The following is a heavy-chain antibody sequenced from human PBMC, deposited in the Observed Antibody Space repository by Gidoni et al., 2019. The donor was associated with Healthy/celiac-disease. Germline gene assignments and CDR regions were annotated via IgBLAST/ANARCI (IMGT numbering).Heavy chain of an antibody. CDR2: IYYSGST. V-gene: IGHV4-39*01. CDR1: GGSISSSSYY. CDR3: ARYCSGGSCYGESNWFDP. J-gene: IGHJ5*02. D-gene: IGHD2-15*01. Sequence: QLQLQESGPGLVKPSETLSLTCPVSGGSISSSSYYWGWIRQPPGKGLEWIGSIYYSGSTYYNPSLKSRVTISVDTSKNQFSLKLSSVTAADTAVYYCARYCSGGSCYGESNWFDPWGQGTLVTVSS.